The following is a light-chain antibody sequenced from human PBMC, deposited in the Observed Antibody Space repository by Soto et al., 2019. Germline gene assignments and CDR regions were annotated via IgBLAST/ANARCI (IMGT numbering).Light chain of an antibody. V-gene: IGKV2-30*02. CDR3: MQGSHWPPIT. J-gene: IGKJ5*01. CDR1: PKLVHRDGNTY. Sequence: VGAQAPPSLALPPWQAGSLSCTACPKLVHRDGNTYLSWFRQRPGQSPRRLIYKVSNREAGVPDRFSGSGSGTDFTLKISRVEAEDVGLYYCMQGSHWPPITFGQGTRLEIK. CDR2: KVS.